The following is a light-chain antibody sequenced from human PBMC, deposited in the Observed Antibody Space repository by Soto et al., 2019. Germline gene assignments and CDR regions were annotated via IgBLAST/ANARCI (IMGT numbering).Light chain of an antibody. J-gene: IGLJ3*02. Sequence: QSVLTQPASVSGSLGQSITISCTGTSSDIGGYKYVSWYQQHPGKAPKLIIFEVSNRPSGVSDRFSGSNSGNTASLTISGLQAEDEADYYCTPYPQYRPLVFG. CDR2: EVS. CDR1: SSDIGGYKY. CDR3: TPYPQYRPLV. V-gene: IGLV2-14*01.